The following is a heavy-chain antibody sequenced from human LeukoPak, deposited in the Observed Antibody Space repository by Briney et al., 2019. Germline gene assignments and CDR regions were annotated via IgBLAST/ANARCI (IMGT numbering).Heavy chain of an antibody. D-gene: IGHD2-21*02. CDR3: ARVRTTAIPTFYYYYYYMDV. J-gene: IGHJ6*03. CDR1: GYSISSGYF. V-gene: IGHV4-38-2*02. Sequence: PSETLSLTCTVSGYSISSGYFWGWIRQPPGKGLEWIGTIYNSGSTYYNASLESRVTISVDTSKNQFSLKLSSVTAADTAVYYCARVRTTAIPTFYYYYYYMDVWGKGTTVTVSS. CDR2: IYNSGST.